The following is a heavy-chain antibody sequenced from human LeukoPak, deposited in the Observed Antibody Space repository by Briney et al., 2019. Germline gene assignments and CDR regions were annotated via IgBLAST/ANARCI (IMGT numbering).Heavy chain of an antibody. D-gene: IGHD3-22*01. CDR1: GGSFSGYY. CDR3: ARMMVYDSSGYYYGSVGYFDY. CDR2: INHSGST. V-gene: IGHV4-34*01. J-gene: IGHJ4*02. Sequence: PSETLSLTCAVYGGSFSGYYWSWIRHPPRKGLERNGEINHSGSTNYNPSLNSRVTISVDTSKTQFSLKLSSVTAADTAVYYCARMMVYDSSGYYYGSVGYFDYWGQGTLVTVSS.